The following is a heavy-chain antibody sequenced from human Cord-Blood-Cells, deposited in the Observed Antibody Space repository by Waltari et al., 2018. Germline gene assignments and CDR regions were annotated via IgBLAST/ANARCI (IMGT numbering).Heavy chain of an antibody. J-gene: IGHJ4*02. V-gene: IGHV4-59*01. CDR3: AREALGYCDY. CDR1: GGSLSSYY. CDR2: ICYSVCT. Sequence: QVQLQESGPGLVQPSETLSLTCTVSGGSLSSYYWSWIRQHPGKGLEWIGYICYSVCTNGYPSLKSRVTISGSTAKNQFSLKLSSVTAADTAVYYCAREALGYCDYWGQGTLVTVSS. D-gene: IGHD1-26*01.